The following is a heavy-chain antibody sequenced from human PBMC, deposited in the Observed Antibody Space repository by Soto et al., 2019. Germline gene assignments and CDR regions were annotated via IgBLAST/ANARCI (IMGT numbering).Heavy chain of an antibody. CDR1: GYSFTSYW. V-gene: IGHV5-51*01. CDR3: ARQVPGHDYGDFADY. CDR2: IYPGDSDT. J-gene: IGHJ4*02. D-gene: IGHD4-17*01. Sequence: GESLKISCKGSGYSFTSYWIGWVRQMPGKGLEWMGIIYPGDSDTRYSPSFQGQVTISADKSISTAYLQWSSLKASDTAMYYCARQVPGHDYGDFADYWGQGTLVTVSS.